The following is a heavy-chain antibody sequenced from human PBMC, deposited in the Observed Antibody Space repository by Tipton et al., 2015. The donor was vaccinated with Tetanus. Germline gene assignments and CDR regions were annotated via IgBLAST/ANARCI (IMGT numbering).Heavy chain of an antibody. CDR2: ISAYNGNT. CDR1: GYTFTSYG. D-gene: IGHD3-22*01. V-gene: IGHV1-18*04. J-gene: IGHJ4*02. CDR3: ARDLVNYYDSSGYYYARY. Sequence: QVQLVQSGAEVKKPGASVKVSCKASGYTFTSYGISWVRQAPGQRLERMGWISAYNGNTHYAQKIQGRVTMTTDTSTSTAYMELRSLRSDDTAVYYCARDLVNYYDSSGYYYARYWGQGTLVTVSS.